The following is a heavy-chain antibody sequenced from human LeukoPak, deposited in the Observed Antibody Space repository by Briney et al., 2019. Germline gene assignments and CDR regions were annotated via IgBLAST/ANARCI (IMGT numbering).Heavy chain of an antibody. Sequence: SETLSLTCTVSGGSIGSYYWNWIRQPPGKGLEWIGYICYSGSTNYNPSLKSRVTISVDTSKNQFSLKLSSVTAADTAVYYCARDWVGMGYAFDIWGQGTMVTVSS. V-gene: IGHV4-59*01. CDR2: ICYSGST. D-gene: IGHD2-21*01. J-gene: IGHJ3*02. CDR1: GGSIGSYY. CDR3: ARDWVGMGYAFDI.